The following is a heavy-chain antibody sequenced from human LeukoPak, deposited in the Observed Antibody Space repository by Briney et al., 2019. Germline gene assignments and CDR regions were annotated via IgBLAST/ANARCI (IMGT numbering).Heavy chain of an antibody. CDR3: ARAQNFWSGYGAFDI. Sequence: SVKVSCKASGDTFSSYTISWVRQAPGQGLECMGKIIPILGIANYAQRFQGRVTITADKSTSTAYMELSSLRSEDTAVYYCARAQNFWSGYGAFDIWGQGTLVTVSS. V-gene: IGHV1-69*02. CDR2: IIPILGIA. D-gene: IGHD3-3*01. J-gene: IGHJ3*02. CDR1: GDTFSSYT.